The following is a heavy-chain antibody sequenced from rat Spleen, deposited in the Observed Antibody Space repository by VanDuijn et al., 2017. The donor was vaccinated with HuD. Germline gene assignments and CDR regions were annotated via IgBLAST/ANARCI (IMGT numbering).Heavy chain of an antibody. Sequence: EVQLVESGGGLVQPGRSMKLSCAASGFTFSNYDMAWVRQAPKKGLEWVATISYEGSSTKYRDSVKGRFTISRDKAKSTLYLQMDSLRSEDTATYYCVRLLGAPDWYFDFWGPGTMVTVSS. CDR2: ISYEGSST. CDR3: VRLLGAPDWYFDF. V-gene: IGHV5-7*01. J-gene: IGHJ1*01. D-gene: IGHD5-1*01. CDR1: GFTFSNYD.